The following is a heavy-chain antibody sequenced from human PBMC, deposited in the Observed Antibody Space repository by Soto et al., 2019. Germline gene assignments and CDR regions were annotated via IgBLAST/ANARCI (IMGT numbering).Heavy chain of an antibody. CDR2: IYYSGST. Sequence: SETLSLTCTVSGGSVSSGSYYWSWIRQPPGKGLEWIGYIYYSGSTNYNPSLKSRVTISVDTSKNQFSLKLSSVTAADTAVYYCARDYLRWRNWFDPWGQGTLVTVSS. CDR3: ARDYLRWRNWFDP. CDR1: GGSVSSGSYY. V-gene: IGHV4-61*01. J-gene: IGHJ5*02. D-gene: IGHD1-26*01.